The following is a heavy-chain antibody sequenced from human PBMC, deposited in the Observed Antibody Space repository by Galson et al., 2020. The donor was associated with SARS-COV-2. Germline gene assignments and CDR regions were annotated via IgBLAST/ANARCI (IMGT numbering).Heavy chain of an antibody. V-gene: IGHV3-23*01. D-gene: IGHD1-1*01. Sequence: GGSLSLSCPAYGFNFYSNAMSWVPQAPENGPQWVSDINDSGDITYYADSVKGRFTISRDNSKKTLYLQMNSLRVEDTAIYYCAKAPLRGTFYFDFWGQGALVTVSS. CDR2: INDSGDIT. CDR1: GFNFYSNA. CDR3: AKAPLRGTFYFDF. J-gene: IGHJ4*02.